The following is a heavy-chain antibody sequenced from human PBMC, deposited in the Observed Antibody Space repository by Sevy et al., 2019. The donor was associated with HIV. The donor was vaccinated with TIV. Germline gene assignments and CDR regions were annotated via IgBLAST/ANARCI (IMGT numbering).Heavy chain of an antibody. Sequence: GGSLRLSCAASGFTFSGSAMHWVRQAPGKGLEWVGRIRSKTNSYAKEYGGSVKGRFTISRDDSKNKAYLQMNSLKIEDTAVYYCTRRVGSTSEIDYWGQGTLVTVSS. CDR1: GFTFSGSA. D-gene: IGHD2-2*01. CDR3: TRRVGSTSEIDY. J-gene: IGHJ4*02. CDR2: IRSKTNSYAK. V-gene: IGHV3-73*01.